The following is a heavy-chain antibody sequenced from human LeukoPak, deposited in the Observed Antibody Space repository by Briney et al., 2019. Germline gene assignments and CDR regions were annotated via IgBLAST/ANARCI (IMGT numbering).Heavy chain of an antibody. D-gene: IGHD2-2*01. CDR3: TRVQEPAARNDAFDI. V-gene: IGHV3-30*02. Sequence: GGSLRLSCAASGFTFNTYGMHWVRQAPGKGLEWVAFIRYDGSNKYYVDSVKGRFTISRDNSKNTLYLQMDSLRAEDTAVYYCTRVQEPAARNDAFDIWGQGTMVTVSS. CDR2: IRYDGSNK. CDR1: GFTFNTYG. J-gene: IGHJ3*02.